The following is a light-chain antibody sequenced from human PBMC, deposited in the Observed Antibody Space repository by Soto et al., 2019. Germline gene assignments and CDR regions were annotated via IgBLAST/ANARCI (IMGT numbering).Light chain of an antibody. Sequence: DIVMTQSPDSLAVSLGERATINCKSSQSVLYSSNNKNYLAWYQQKPGQPPKLLLYWASTRESGVPDRFSGSGSGTDFTLTISSLQAEDVAVYYCQQYYVTSLVTFGGGTKVEIK. CDR3: QQYYVTSLVT. J-gene: IGKJ4*01. CDR2: WAS. V-gene: IGKV4-1*01. CDR1: QSVLYSSNNKNY.